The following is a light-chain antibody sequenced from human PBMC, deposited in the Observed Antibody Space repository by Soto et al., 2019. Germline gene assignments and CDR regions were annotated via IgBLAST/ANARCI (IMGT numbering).Light chain of an antibody. CDR1: QSINSW. CDR3: QQYHSFPRT. CDR2: KAS. Sequence: DIQMTQSPSTLSASIGDRVTVTCRASQSINSWLAWYHQKPGKAPELLIYKASDLESGVPSRFSGSGSGTEFTLTISSLQPDDFAAYYCQQYHSFPRTFGQGTKVEI. J-gene: IGKJ1*01. V-gene: IGKV1-5*03.